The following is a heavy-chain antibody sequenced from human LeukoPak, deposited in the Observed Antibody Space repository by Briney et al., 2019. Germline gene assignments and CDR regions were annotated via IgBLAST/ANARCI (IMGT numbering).Heavy chain of an antibody. D-gene: IGHD3-22*01. CDR3: AHLPYDSSGYDAFDI. V-gene: IGHV3-30*03. CDR2: ISYDGSNK. J-gene: IGHJ3*02. CDR1: GFTFSSYG. Sequence: GGSLRLSCAASGFTFSSYGMHWVRQAPGKGLEWVAVISYDGSNKYYADSVKGRFTISRDNSKNTLYLQMNSLRAEDTAVYYCAHLPYDSSGYDAFDIWGQGTMVTVSS.